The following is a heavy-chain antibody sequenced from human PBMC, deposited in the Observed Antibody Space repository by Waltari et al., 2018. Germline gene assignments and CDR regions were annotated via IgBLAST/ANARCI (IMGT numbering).Heavy chain of an antibody. D-gene: IGHD3-10*01. CDR1: GGSISSHY. CDR2: IYYSGST. CDR3: ARGLYGSGSSVDP. J-gene: IGHJ5*02. V-gene: IGHV4-59*11. Sequence: QVQLQESGPGLVKPSETLSLTCTVSGGSISSHYWSWIRQPPGKGLEWIGYIYYSGSTNYNPSLKSRVTISVDTSKNQFSLKLSSVTAADTVVYYCARGLYGSGSSVDPWGQGTLVTVSS.